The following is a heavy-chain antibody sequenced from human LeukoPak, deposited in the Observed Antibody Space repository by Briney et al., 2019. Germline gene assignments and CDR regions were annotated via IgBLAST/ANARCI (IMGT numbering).Heavy chain of an antibody. Sequence: PGGSLRLFCAASGFTFSSYWMHWVRQAPGKGLEWVANIKQDESEKYYVDSVKGRFTISRDNGKNSVYLQMNSLRAEDTAVYYCGRAMDVWGQGTTVTVSS. J-gene: IGHJ6*02. CDR1: GFTFSSYW. CDR2: IKQDESEK. CDR3: GRAMDV. V-gene: IGHV3-7*01.